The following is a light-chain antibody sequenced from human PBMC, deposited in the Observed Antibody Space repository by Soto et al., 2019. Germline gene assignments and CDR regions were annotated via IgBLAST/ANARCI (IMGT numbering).Light chain of an antibody. J-gene: IGLJ2*01. CDR1: SSNIGAGYD. CDR2: GNS. CDR3: QSYDSSLSGSVV. Sequence: QSVLTQPPSVSGAPGQRVTISCTGSSSNIGAGYDVHWYQQLPGTAPKLLIYGNSNRPSGVPDRFSGSKSGTSAAPAITGLQAEDEADYSCQSYDSSLSGSVVFGGGTKVTVL. V-gene: IGLV1-40*01.